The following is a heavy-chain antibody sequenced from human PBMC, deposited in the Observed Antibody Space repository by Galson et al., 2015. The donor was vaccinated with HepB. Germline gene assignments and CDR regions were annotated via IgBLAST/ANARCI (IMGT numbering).Heavy chain of an antibody. J-gene: IGHJ4*02. D-gene: IGHD6-19*01. CDR2: ISYDGSNK. CDR1: GLTFSHFG. Sequence: SLRLSCAASGLTFSHFGMHWVRQAPGKGLEWVAVISYDGSNKEYADSVKGRFIISRDNSKNTVYLQMNSLRTEDTAVYFCANEGQWLKAHFDYWGQGTRVIVSS. CDR3: ANEGQWLKAHFDY. V-gene: IGHV3-30*18.